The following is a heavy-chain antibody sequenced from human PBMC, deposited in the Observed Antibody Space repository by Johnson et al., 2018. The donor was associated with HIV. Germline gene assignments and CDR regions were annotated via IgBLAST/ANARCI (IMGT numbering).Heavy chain of an antibody. CDR3: STPRPNWGWNAFHI. V-gene: IGHV3-15*01. CDR2: IKRKTDGGTT. Sequence: VQLVESGGGWVQPGGSLRLSCAASGFTVSSDYMSWVRQAPGKGLEWVGRIKRKTDGGTTDYAAPVKGRFTISRDDSKNTLYLQMNSLKTEDTAVYYCSTPRPNWGWNAFHIWGQGTMVTVSS. CDR1: GFTVSSDY. J-gene: IGHJ3*02. D-gene: IGHD7-27*01.